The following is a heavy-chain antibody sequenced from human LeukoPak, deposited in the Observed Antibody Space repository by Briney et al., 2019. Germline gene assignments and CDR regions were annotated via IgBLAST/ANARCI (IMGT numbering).Heavy chain of an antibody. CDR3: ARGTVTTPLDFDY. J-gene: IGHJ4*02. D-gene: IGHD4-17*01. Sequence: SETLSLTCTVSGGSISSHYWSWIRQPAGKGLEWIGRIYTSGSTNYNPSLKSRVTISVDTSKNQFSLKLSSVTAADTAVYYCARGTVTTPLDFDYWGQGTLVTVSS. CDR2: IYTSGST. CDR1: GGSISSHY. V-gene: IGHV4-4*07.